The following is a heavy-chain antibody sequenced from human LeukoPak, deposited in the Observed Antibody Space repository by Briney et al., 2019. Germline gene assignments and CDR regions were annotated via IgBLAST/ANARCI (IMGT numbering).Heavy chain of an antibody. Sequence: SETLSLTCTVSVGSVSSGSYYWSWIRQPPGKGLEWIGYIYYSGSTNYNPSLKSRVTISVDTSKNQFSLRLSSVTAADTAVYYCARDRYDAFDIWGQGTMVTVSS. CDR2: IYYSGST. CDR3: ARDRYDAFDI. CDR1: VGSVSSGSYY. V-gene: IGHV4-61*01. J-gene: IGHJ3*02.